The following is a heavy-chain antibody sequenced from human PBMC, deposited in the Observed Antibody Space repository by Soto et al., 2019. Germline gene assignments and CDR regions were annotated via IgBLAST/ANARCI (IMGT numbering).Heavy chain of an antibody. CDR1: GCTSSSYA. D-gene: IGHD5-12*01. CDR3: AKDLRGYSGYYFFGS. V-gene: IGHV3-23*01. CDR2: ISGSGGST. Sequence: PGWSLRLSCASSGCTSSSYAMIWGRHAPVKGLEWVSAISGSGGSTYYADSVKGRFTISRDNSKNTLSLQMNSLRAADTAVYYCAKDLRGYSGYYFFGSWGQGTLVTVSS. J-gene: IGHJ4*02.